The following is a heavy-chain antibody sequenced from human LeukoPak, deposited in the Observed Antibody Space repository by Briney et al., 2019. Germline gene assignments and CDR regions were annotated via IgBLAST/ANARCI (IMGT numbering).Heavy chain of an antibody. CDR2: IRSKANSYAT. CDR3: TRLYSDFWI. Sequence: GGSLKLSCAASGFTFSGSAMHWVRQASGKGLEWVGRIRSKANSYATAYAASVKGRFTISRDDSKNTAYLQVNSLKTEDTAVYYCTRLYSDFWIWGQGTLVTVSS. J-gene: IGHJ4*02. V-gene: IGHV3-73*01. D-gene: IGHD3-3*01. CDR1: GFTFSGSA.